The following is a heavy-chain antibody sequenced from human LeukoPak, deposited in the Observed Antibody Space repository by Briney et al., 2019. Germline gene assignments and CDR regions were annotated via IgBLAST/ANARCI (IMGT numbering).Heavy chain of an antibody. CDR3: AREETETTLNWFDP. Sequence: GRSLRLSCAASGFTFSTYAMHWVRQAPGKGLEWVAIISFDGSNKYYADSVKGRFTISRDNSKNTLFLQMNSLRDEDTAVYYCAREETETTLNWFDPWGRGTLVTVSS. CDR2: ISFDGSNK. D-gene: IGHD4-17*01. CDR1: GFTFSTYA. V-gene: IGHV3-30*04. J-gene: IGHJ5*02.